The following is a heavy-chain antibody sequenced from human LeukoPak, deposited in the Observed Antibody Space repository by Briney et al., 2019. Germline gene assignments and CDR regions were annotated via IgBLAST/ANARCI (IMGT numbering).Heavy chain of an antibody. CDR3: ARQTRKVPGRRTYYFDY. Sequence: SETLSLTCTVSGGSISSGSYYWSWIRQPAGKGLEWIGRIYTSGSTNYNPSLKSRVTISVDTSKNQFSLKLSSVTAADTAVYYCARQTRKVPGRRTYYFDYWGQGTLVTVSS. J-gene: IGHJ4*02. D-gene: IGHD1-1*01. CDR1: GGSISSGSYY. V-gene: IGHV4-61*02. CDR2: IYTSGST.